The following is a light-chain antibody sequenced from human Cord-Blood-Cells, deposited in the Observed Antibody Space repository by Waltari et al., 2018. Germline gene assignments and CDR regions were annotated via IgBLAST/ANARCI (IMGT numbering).Light chain of an antibody. J-gene: IGLJ1*01. CDR3: CSYAGSYTYV. CDR2: DVS. V-gene: IGLV2-11*01. Sequence: QSALTQPRSVSGSPGQSVTLSCTGTSSDVGGYTYVSWYQQQPGKAPKLMIYDVSKRPSGVPDRFSGAKSCNTASLTISGLQAEDESDYCCCSYAGSYTYVFGTGTKVTVL. CDR1: SSDVGGYTY.